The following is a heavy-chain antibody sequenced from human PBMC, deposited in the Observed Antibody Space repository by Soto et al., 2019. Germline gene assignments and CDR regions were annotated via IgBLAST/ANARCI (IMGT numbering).Heavy chain of an antibody. CDR3: VKSYYYDSSGYYFEYYFDY. CDR2: ISSNGGST. CDR1: GFTFSSYA. Sequence: GGSLRLSCSASGFTFSSYAMHWVRQAPGKGLEYVSAISSNGGSTYYADSVKGRFTISRDNSKNTLYLQMSSLRAEDTAVYYCVKSYYYDSSGYYFEYYFDYWGQGTLVTVSS. D-gene: IGHD3-22*01. V-gene: IGHV3-64D*06. J-gene: IGHJ4*02.